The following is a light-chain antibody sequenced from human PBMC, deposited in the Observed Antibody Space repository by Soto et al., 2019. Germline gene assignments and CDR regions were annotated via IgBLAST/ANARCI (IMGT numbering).Light chain of an antibody. J-gene: IGLJ3*02. Sequence: QSVLTQPASVSGSPGQSITISCTGTSSDVGGYNYVSWYQQHPGKAPKLMILDVSSRPSGVSNRFSGSKSSNTASLTISGLQAEDEAHYFCSSYTSSSTYWVFGGGTKLTVL. CDR2: DVS. CDR1: SSDVGGYNY. CDR3: SSYTSSSTYWV. V-gene: IGLV2-14*01.